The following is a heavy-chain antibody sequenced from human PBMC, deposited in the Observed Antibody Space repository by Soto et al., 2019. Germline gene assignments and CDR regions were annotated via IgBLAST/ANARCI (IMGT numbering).Heavy chain of an antibody. J-gene: IGHJ5*02. CDR3: GKGHSRGGRGWFDP. D-gene: IGHD3-10*01. CDR1: GFTFSSYA. V-gene: IGHV3-23*01. Sequence: GGSLRLSCAASGFTFSSYAMSWVRQAPGKGLEWVSAISGSGGSTYYADYVKGRFTISRDNSKNTLYLQMNSLRAEDTATYNCGKGHSRGGRGWFDPWGRETLFTFSS. CDR2: ISGSGGST.